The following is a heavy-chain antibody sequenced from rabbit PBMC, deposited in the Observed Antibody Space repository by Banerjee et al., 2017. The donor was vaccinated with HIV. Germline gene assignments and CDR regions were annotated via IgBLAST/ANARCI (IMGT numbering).Heavy chain of an antibody. J-gene: IGHJ4*01. V-gene: IGHV1S43*01. CDR3: ARSTGSGGYTGLNL. Sequence: QEQLEESGGGLVKPGGTLTLTCKASGIDFSSYYYMCWVRQAPGKGLEWIACIYTGSGTRYANWVNGRFTISRSTSLNTMDLKMTSLTVADTATYFCARSTGSGGYTGLNLWGQGTLVTVS. CDR2: IYTGSGT. CDR1: GIDFSSYYY. D-gene: IGHD1-1*01.